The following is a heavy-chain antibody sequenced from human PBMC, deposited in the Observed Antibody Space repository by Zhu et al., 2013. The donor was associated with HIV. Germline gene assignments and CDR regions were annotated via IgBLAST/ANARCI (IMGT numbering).Heavy chain of an antibody. CDR1: GYAFVGYY. D-gene: IGHD3-3*01. CDR2: INPDSGAT. J-gene: IGHJ4*02. V-gene: IGHV1-2*02. Sequence: AELVQSGAEVRKPGASVKVSCKSSGYAFVGYYMHWVRQAPGQGFEWMGWINPDSGATDYAQKFLGRVSITRDTSIDTAFMEVRRLTPDDTAVYYCARSLGLTFGVVVWGQGTLVTVSS. CDR3: ARSLGLTFGVVV.